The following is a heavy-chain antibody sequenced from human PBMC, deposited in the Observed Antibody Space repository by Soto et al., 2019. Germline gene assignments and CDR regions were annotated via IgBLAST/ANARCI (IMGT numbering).Heavy chain of an antibody. CDR2: IYYSGST. CDR1: GGSISSYY. D-gene: IGHD4-17*01. J-gene: IGHJ6*02. Sequence: SETLSLTCTVSGGSISSYYWRWIRQPPGKGLEWIGYIYYSGSTNYNPSLKSRVTISVDTSTNQFSLKLSSVTAADTAVYYCARDRYGDTYGMDVWGQGTTVTVSS. V-gene: IGHV4-59*01. CDR3: ARDRYGDTYGMDV.